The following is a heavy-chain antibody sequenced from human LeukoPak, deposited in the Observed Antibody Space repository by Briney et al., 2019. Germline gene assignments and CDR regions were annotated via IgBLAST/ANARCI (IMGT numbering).Heavy chain of an antibody. CDR3: AKEARGYYDSSGGYYFDY. V-gene: IGHV3-33*06. CDR2: IWYDGSNK. J-gene: IGHJ4*02. Sequence: GGSLRLSCAASGFTFSSYGMHWVRQAPGKGLEWVAVIWYDGSNKYYADSVKGRFTISRDNSKNTLYLQMNSLRAEDTAVYYCAKEARGYYDSSGGYYFDYWGQGTVVTVSS. D-gene: IGHD3-22*01. CDR1: GFTFSSYG.